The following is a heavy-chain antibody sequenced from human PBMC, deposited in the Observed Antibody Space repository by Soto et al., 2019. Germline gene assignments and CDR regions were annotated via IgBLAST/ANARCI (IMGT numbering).Heavy chain of an antibody. CDR3: ARDRGVAPPVAGNTHYYYYMDV. Sequence: QDQLVQSGVEVKKPGASVKVSCKASGYSFTNYGITWVRQAPGQGFEWMGWISAYNGNTNYAQKFQGRVTMTTDASTSTAYLELRSLNSDDTAVYYCARDRGVAPPVAGNTHYYYYMDVWGKGTTVTVSS. V-gene: IGHV1-18*01. J-gene: IGHJ6*03. CDR1: GYSFTNYG. CDR2: ISAYNGNT. D-gene: IGHD6-19*01.